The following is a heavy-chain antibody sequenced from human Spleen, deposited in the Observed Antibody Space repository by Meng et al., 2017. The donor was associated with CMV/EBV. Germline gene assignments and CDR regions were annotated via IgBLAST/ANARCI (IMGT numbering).Heavy chain of an antibody. D-gene: IGHD3-3*01. CDR3: ARVGQYYDFWSGYYTEGHYFDY. J-gene: IGHJ4*02. CDR1: ND. Sequence: NDWTRSRQHPGRGLEEIGENNKRGNTNNNHALKSRVTISVDTSKNQFSLKLSSVTAADTAVYYCARVGQYYDFWSGYYTEGHYFDYWGQGTLVTVSS. V-gene: IGHV4-34*01. CDR2: NNKRGNT.